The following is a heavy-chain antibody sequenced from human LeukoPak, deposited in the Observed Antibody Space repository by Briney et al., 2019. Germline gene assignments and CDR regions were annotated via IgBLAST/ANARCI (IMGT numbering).Heavy chain of an antibody. V-gene: IGHV3-11*01. CDR3: ARVRTGITHSSWFDP. J-gene: IGHJ5*02. Sequence: GGSLRLSCAASGFTFSDYYMSWIRQAPGKGLEWVSYISSSGSTIYYADSVKGRFTISRDNAKNSLYLQMNSLRAEDTAVYYCARVRTGITHSSWFDPWGQGTLVTVSS. D-gene: IGHD3-10*01. CDR2: ISSSGSTI. CDR1: GFTFSDYY.